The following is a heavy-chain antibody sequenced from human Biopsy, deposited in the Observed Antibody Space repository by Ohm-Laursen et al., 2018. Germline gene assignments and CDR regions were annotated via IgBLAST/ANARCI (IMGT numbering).Heavy chain of an antibody. CDR2: ISASSSYI. CDR1: GFTFDDHA. Sequence: SLRLSCTASGFTFDDHAMHWVRQPPGKGLEWVSSISASSSYIHYADSVKGRFTVSRDNAKNSLYLQMNSLRAADTAKYYCATELLPPGVGGPWLDSWGQGTPVTVSS. D-gene: IGHD3-10*01. CDR3: ATELLPPGVGGPWLDS. J-gene: IGHJ5*01. V-gene: IGHV3-21*06.